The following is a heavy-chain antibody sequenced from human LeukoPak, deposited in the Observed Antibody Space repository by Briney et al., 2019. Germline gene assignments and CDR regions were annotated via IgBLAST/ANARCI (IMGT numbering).Heavy chain of an antibody. J-gene: IGHJ4*02. D-gene: IGHD3-3*01. CDR1: GFTFSSYG. Sequence: PGGSLRLSCAASGFTFSSYGMHWVRQALGKGLEWVAVISYDGSNKYYADSVKGRFTISRDNSKNTLYLQMNSLRAEDTAVYYCAKETPRYDHIADSWGQGTLVTVSS. V-gene: IGHV3-30*18. CDR2: ISYDGSNK. CDR3: AKETPRYDHIADS.